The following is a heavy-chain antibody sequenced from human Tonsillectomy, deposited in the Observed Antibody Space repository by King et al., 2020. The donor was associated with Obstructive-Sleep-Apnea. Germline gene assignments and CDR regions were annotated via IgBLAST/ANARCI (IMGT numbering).Heavy chain of an antibody. V-gene: IGHV3-11*01. Sequence: VQLVESGGGLVKPGGSLRLSCAASGFTFSDYYMSWIRQAPGKGLEWVSFISSSDSTIYYADSVKGRFTVSRDNAKNSLYLQMNSLRGEDTAVYYCARARYLTVPFDYWGQGTLVTVSS. CDR2: ISSSDSTI. J-gene: IGHJ4*02. CDR1: GFTFSDYY. CDR3: ARARYLTVPFDY. D-gene: IGHD3-9*01.